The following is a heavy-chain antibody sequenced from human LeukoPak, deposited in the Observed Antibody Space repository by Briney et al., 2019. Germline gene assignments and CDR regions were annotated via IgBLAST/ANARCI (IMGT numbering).Heavy chain of an antibody. Sequence: QAGGSLRLSCAASGFTFSSYAMHWVRQAPGKGLEWVSGISWNSGSIGYADSVKGRFTISRDNAKNSLYLQMNSLRAEDTALYYCAKDFYGSGSYYYFDYWGQGTLVTVSS. CDR1: GFTFSSYA. CDR2: ISWNSGSI. CDR3: AKDFYGSGSYYYFDY. V-gene: IGHV3-9*01. D-gene: IGHD3-10*01. J-gene: IGHJ4*02.